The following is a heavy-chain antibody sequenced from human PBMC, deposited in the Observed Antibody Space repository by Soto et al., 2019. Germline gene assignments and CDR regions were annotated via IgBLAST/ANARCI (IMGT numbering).Heavy chain of an antibody. J-gene: IGHJ1*01. D-gene: IGHD6-13*01. CDR1: GVTFGCHC. CDR3: ARGLRSSQALAGY. CDR2: INHSGST. V-gene: IGHV4-34*01. Sequence: SLILSGPRAVDGVTFGCHCWRWIRPPPGKGLEWIGEINHSGSTNYNPSLKSRVTISVDTSKNQFSLKLSSVTAADTAVYHSARGLRSSQALAGYWGHRSPVTVTS.